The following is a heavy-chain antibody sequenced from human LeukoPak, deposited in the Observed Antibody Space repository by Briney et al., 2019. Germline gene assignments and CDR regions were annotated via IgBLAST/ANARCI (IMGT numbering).Heavy chain of an antibody. CDR1: GFTFSSYW. Sequence: GGSLRLSCAASGFTFSSYWMSWVRQAPGKGLEWVANIKEDGSEKYYVDSVKGRFTISRDNAKNSLYLQMNSLRAEDTAVYYCARDRGWYSYGYGDYWGQGTLVTVSS. J-gene: IGHJ4*02. D-gene: IGHD5-18*01. V-gene: IGHV3-7*03. CDR2: IKEDGSEK. CDR3: ARDRGWYSYGYGDY.